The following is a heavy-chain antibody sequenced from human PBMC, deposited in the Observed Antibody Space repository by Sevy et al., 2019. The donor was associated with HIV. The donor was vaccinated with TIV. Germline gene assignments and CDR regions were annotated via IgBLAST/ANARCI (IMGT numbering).Heavy chain of an antibody. CDR2: ISSNGGST. CDR3: VKSRGSSYAPGDQKYEMDV. J-gene: IGHJ6*02. D-gene: IGHD3-16*01. V-gene: IGHV3-64D*06. CDR1: GFTFFNSA. Sequence: GGSLRLSCSTSGFTFFNSAMHWVRQAPGKGLEYVSAISSNGGSTYYADSVKGRFRISRDNVNNTLHLQMSSVRAEDTGVYYCVKSRGSSYAPGDQKYEMDVWGQGTTVTVSS.